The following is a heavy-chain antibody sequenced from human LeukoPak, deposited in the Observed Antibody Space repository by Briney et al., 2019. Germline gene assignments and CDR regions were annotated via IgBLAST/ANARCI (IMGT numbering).Heavy chain of an antibody. CDR1: GGSMSSYY. D-gene: IGHD5-18*01. J-gene: IGHJ4*02. V-gene: IGHV4-59*08. Sequence: SETLSLTCTVSGGSMSSYYWTWIRQPPGKGLEWIGYIFNSATTNYNPSLKSRVTISVDTSKNQFSLRLSSVTAADTAAYYCAADGYGGAVDYWGQGTLVTVSS. CDR3: AADGYGGAVDY. CDR2: IFNSATT.